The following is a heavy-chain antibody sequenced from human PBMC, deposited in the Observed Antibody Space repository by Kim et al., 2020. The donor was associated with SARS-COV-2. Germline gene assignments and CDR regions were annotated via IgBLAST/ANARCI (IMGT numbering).Heavy chain of an antibody. CDR2: INTNTGYP. D-gene: IGHD2-2*01. Sequence: ASVKVSCKASGYTFTSYAMNWVRQAPGQGLEWMGWINTNTGYPTYAQGFTGRFVFSLDTSVSTAYLQISSLKAEDTAVYYCASARNYCSSTSCIPLTFDYWGQGTLVTVSS. CDR3: ASARNYCSSTSCIPLTFDY. J-gene: IGHJ4*02. CDR1: GYTFTSYA. V-gene: IGHV7-4-1*02.